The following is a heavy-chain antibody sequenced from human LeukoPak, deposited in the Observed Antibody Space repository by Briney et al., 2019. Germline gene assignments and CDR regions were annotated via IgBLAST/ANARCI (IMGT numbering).Heavy chain of an antibody. V-gene: IGHV4-61*02. CDR2: IYTSGST. CDR3: ARVDPYCSSTSCSFDY. D-gene: IGHD2-2*01. J-gene: IGHJ4*02. Sequence: SETLSLTCTVSGGSISSGSYYWSWIRQPAGKGLEWIVRIYTSGSTNYNPSLKSRVTISVDTSKNQFSLKLSSVTAADTAVYYCARVDPYCSSTSCSFDYWGQGTLVTVSS. CDR1: GGSISSGSYY.